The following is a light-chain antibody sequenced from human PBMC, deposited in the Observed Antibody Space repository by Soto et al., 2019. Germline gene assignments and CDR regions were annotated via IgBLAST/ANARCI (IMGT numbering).Light chain of an antibody. V-gene: IGKV1-39*01. Sequence: DIQLPQSPSSLSASVADRVTITCRASQAINNNLNCYQQKLGKAPELQMYGASTLQSGVPSRFSGSGSGTDFTLTISSLEHEDFGTYYCQQRYSTPYTFGQGTKVEIK. CDR3: QQRYSTPYT. CDR2: GAS. J-gene: IGKJ2*01. CDR1: QAINNN.